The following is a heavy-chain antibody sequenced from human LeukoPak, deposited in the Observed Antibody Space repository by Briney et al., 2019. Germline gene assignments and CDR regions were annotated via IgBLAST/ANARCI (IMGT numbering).Heavy chain of an antibody. D-gene: IGHD6-13*01. CDR1: GGTFSSNV. Sequence: SVKVSCKASGGTFSSNVISWVRQAPGQGLEWMGRIIPIIGTPDYAQEFQGRVTITADKSTNTAYMELTSLKSEDTAVYYCARAGGSSWYVSLYYWGQGTLVTVSS. J-gene: IGHJ4*02. CDR3: ARAGGSSWYVSLYY. V-gene: IGHV1-69*04. CDR2: IIPIIGTP.